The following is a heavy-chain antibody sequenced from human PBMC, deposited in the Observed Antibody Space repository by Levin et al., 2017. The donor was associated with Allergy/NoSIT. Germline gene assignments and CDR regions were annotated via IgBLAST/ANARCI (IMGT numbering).Heavy chain of an antibody. Sequence: GASVKVSCKASGYTFTGYYLHWVRQAPGQGLEWMGWINPNSGGTSYAQKFQGRVTMTRDTSISTAYMELSRLRSDDTAVYYCARNGGITMIRGVLIPNKWFDPWGQGTLVTVSS. CDR3: ARNGGITMIRGVLIPNKWFDP. CDR1: GYTFTGYY. CDR2: INPNSGGT. J-gene: IGHJ5*02. V-gene: IGHV1-2*02. D-gene: IGHD3-10*01.